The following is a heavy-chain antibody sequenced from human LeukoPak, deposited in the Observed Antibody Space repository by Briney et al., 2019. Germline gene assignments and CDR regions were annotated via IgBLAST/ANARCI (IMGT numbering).Heavy chain of an antibody. CDR2: IRYDGSNK. D-gene: IGHD6-13*01. V-gene: IGHV3-30*02. Sequence: GGSLRLSCAASGFTFSSYGMHWVRQAPGKGLEWVAFIRYDGSNKYYADSVKGRFTISRDNSKNTLYLQMNSLRAEDTAVYYCAKDHYSSSWQGFDYWGQGTLVTVSS. J-gene: IGHJ4*02. CDR3: AKDHYSSSWQGFDY. CDR1: GFTFSSYG.